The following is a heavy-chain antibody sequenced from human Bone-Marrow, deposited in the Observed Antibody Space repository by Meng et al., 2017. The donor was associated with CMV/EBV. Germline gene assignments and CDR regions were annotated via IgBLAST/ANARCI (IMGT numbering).Heavy chain of an antibody. V-gene: IGHV4-59*01. CDR3: ARHRLHSPYYDFWSGYYRDWFDP. CDR2: IYYSGST. D-gene: IGHD3-3*01. Sequence: GSLRLSCTVSGGSISSYYWSWIRQPPGKGLEWIGYIYYSGSTNYNPSLKSRVTISVDTSKNQFSLKLSSVTAADTAVYYCARHRLHSPYYDFWSGYYRDWFDPWGQGTLVTVSS. CDR1: GGSISSYY. J-gene: IGHJ5*02.